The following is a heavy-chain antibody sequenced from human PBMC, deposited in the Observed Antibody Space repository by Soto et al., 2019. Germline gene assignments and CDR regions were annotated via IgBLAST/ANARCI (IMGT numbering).Heavy chain of an antibody. CDR2: LLRPGRST. Sequence: CAACRLRFTDSAMTWARQTPGKELEWVSGLLRPGRSTYYADSVKGRFTISGDTSANTVYLQMDSLRAEETAVYYCGKDAIANEGIWLIDSWGQGTVVT. CDR3: GKDAIANEGIWLIDS. CDR1: RLRFTDSA. J-gene: IGHJ1*01. D-gene: IGHD3-16*01. V-gene: IGHV3-23*01.